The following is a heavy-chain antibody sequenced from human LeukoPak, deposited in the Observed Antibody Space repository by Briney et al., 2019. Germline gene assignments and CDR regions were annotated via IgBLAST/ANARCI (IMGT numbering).Heavy chain of an antibody. CDR2: MNPNSGNT. CDR3: ARIPNSPVLRYFDWLPYYYYYGMDV. Sequence: GPVKVSCKASGYTFTSYDINWVRQATGQGLEWMGWMNPNSGNTGYAQKLQGRVTMTTDTSTSTAYMELRSLRSDDTAVYYCARIPNSPVLRYFDWLPYYYYYGMDVWGQGTTVTVSS. J-gene: IGHJ6*02. D-gene: IGHD3-9*01. CDR1: GYTFTSYD. V-gene: IGHV1-8*01.